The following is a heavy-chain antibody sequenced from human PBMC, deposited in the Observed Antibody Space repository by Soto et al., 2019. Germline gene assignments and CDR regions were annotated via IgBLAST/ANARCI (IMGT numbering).Heavy chain of an antibody. J-gene: IGHJ5*02. Sequence: QVQLVQSGAEVKKPGASVKVSCKASGYTFTSYGISWVRQAPGQGLEWMGWISAYNGNTNYAQKLQGRVTMTTDTSTSTAYMELRSLRSDDTVVYYCARDRIVATTNNWFDPWGQGTLVTVSS. V-gene: IGHV1-18*01. CDR3: ARDRIVATTNNWFDP. CDR1: GYTFTSYG. CDR2: ISAYNGNT. D-gene: IGHD5-12*01.